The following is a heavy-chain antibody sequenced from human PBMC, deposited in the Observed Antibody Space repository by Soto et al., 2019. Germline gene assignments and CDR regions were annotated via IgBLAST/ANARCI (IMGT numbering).Heavy chain of an antibody. D-gene: IGHD2-8*01. CDR3: ARGRAIYVLMVYAPVDYYYGMDV. CDR1: GYTFTSYG. V-gene: IGHV1-18*01. CDR2: ISAYNGNT. J-gene: IGHJ6*02. Sequence: GASVKVSCKASGYTFTSYGISWVRQAPGQGLEWMGWISAYNGNTNYAQKFQGRVTMTRNTSISTAYMELSSLRSEDTAVYYCARGRAIYVLMVYAPVDYYYGMDVWGQGTTVTVSS.